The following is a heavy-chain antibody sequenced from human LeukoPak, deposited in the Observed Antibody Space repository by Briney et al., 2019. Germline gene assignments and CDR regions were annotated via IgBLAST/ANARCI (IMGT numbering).Heavy chain of an antibody. J-gene: IGHJ3*02. V-gene: IGHV4-34*01. Sequence: SETLSLTCAVYGGSFSGYYWSWIRQPPGKGLEWIGEINHSGSTNYNPSLKSRVTISVDTSKNQFSLKLSSVTAADTAVYYCARSRSRVREVTAFDTWGQGTMVTVSS. CDR3: ARSRSRVREVTAFDT. D-gene: IGHD5-18*01. CDR2: INHSGST. CDR1: GGSFSGYY.